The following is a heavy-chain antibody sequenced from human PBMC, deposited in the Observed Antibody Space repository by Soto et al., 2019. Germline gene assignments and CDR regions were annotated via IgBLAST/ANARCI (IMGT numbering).Heavy chain of an antibody. Sequence: PGGSLRLSCAASGFTFSSYAMSWVRQAPGKGLEWVSAISGSGGSTYYADSVKGRFTISRDNSKNTLYLQMNSLRAEDTAVYYCAKPAMGVIGTRWYFDLWGRGTLVTVSS. CDR1: GFTFSSYA. D-gene: IGHD3-16*02. J-gene: IGHJ2*01. V-gene: IGHV3-23*01. CDR2: ISGSGGST. CDR3: AKPAMGVIGTRWYFDL.